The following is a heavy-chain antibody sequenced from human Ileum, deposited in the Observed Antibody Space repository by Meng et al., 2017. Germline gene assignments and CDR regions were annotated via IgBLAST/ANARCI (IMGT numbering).Heavy chain of an antibody. D-gene: IGHD2-2*02. CDR1: GYTFTSYG. Sequence: VQLVQCGAEVKNPGASVKASCKASGYTFTSYGISWVRQAPGQGLEWMGWISAYNGNTNYAQKLQGRVTMTTDTSTSTAYMELRSLRSDDTAVYYCARKFCSSTSCYIDWFDPWGQGTLVTVSS. CDR3: ARKFCSSTSCYIDWFDP. CDR2: ISAYNGNT. V-gene: IGHV1-18*01. J-gene: IGHJ5*02.